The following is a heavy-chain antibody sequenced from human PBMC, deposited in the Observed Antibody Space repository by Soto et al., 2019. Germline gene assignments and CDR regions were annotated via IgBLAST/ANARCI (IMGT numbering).Heavy chain of an antibody. V-gene: IGHV3-33*01. CDR2: IWYDGSNK. J-gene: IGHJ4*02. CDR3: ARQGHSGYDLAPDY. D-gene: IGHD5-12*01. CDR1: VFTFSIYG. Sequence: RGSLLLSCVSSVFTFSIYGMDWVRQAPGKGLEWVAVIWYDGSNKYYADSVNGRFTISRDNSKNTLYLQMNSLRAEDTAVYYCARQGHSGYDLAPDYWGQGTLVTVSS.